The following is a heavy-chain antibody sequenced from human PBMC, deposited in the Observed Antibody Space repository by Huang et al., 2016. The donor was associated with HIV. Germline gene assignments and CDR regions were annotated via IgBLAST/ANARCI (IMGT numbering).Heavy chain of an antibody. V-gene: IGHV3-23*01. CDR1: GFTFSSYA. D-gene: IGHD6-13*01. CDR2: ITGRGSSS. Sequence: EVQLLESGGGLVQPGGSLRLSCAASGFTFSSYAMSWVRQAPGKGVECVSRITGRGSSSYYADSVKGRFTISRDNSKNTLYLQMNSLRAEDTAIYYCAKADSGAAAGSLVDYWGQGTLVTVSS. CDR3: AKADSGAAAGSLVDY. J-gene: IGHJ4*02.